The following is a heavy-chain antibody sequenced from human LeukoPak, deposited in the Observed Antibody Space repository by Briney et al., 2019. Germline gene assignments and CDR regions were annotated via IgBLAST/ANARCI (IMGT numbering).Heavy chain of an antibody. J-gene: IGHJ4*02. V-gene: IGHV1-2*02. CDR2: INPNSGGT. CDR1: GYTFTGYY. CDR3: AESPALGYCSSTSCYEREDY. D-gene: IGHD2-2*01. Sequence: ASVKVSCKASGYTFTGYYMHWVRQAPGQGLEWMGWINPNSGGTNYAQKFQGRVTMTRDTSISTAYMELSSLRSEDTAVYYCAESPALGYCSSTSCYEREDYWGQGTLVTVSS.